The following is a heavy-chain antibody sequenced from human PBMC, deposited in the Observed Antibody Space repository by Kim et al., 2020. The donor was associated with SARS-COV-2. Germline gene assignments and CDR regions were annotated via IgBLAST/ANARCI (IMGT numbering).Heavy chain of an antibody. Sequence: SETLSLTCTVSGGSISSGGYYWSWIRQHPGKGLEWIGYIYYSGSTYYNPSLKSRVTISVDTSKNQFSLKLSSVTAADTAVYYCARETDSYSSSWYGFDPWGQGTLVTVSS. CDR3: ARETDSYSSSWYGFDP. V-gene: IGHV4-31*03. D-gene: IGHD6-13*01. J-gene: IGHJ5*02. CDR2: IYYSGST. CDR1: GGSISSGGYY.